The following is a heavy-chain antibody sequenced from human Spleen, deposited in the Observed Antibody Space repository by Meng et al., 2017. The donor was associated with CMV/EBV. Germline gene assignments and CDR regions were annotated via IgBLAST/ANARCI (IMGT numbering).Heavy chain of an antibody. CDR1: GYTFTSYG. CDR2: ITTYNGNT. Sequence: ASVKVSCKASGYTFTSYGISWVRQAPGQGLEXMGWITTYNGNTNYAQKLQGRVTLTTDTSTSTADMELRSLRSDDTAVYDYARVATPYSYYGLDVWGQGTTVTVSS. D-gene: IGHD5-24*01. J-gene: IGHJ6*02. V-gene: IGHV1-18*01. CDR3: ARVATPYSYYGLDV.